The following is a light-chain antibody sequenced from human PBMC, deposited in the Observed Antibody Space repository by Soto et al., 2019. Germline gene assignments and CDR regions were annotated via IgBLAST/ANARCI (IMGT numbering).Light chain of an antibody. CDR2: DAS. CDR1: QSVGSY. J-gene: IGKJ5*01. V-gene: IGKV3-11*01. CDR3: QQRSNWPIT. Sequence: EIVLTQSPATLSLSPGERATLSCRASQSVGSYLAWYQQKPGQAPRLLIYDASHRASGIPARFGGSGSGTDFTLTISSLEPEDFAVYYCQQRSNWPITFGQGTRLEIK.